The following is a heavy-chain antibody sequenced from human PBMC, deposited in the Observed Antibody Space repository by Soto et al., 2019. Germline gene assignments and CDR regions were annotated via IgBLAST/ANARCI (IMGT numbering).Heavy chain of an antibody. D-gene: IGHD3-22*01. CDR1: GGSFSGYY. CDR3: ARGPLTYYYERRPPPDY. CDR2: ITHSGST. Sequence: QVQLQQWGAGLLKPSETLSLTCAVYGGSFSGYYWSWIRQPPGKGLEWIGEITHSGSTNYNPSLKSRVTIAVDTSKNQFSLQLSSVTAADTAVDYCARGPLTYYYERRPPPDYWGQGTLVTVSS. V-gene: IGHV4-34*01. J-gene: IGHJ4*02.